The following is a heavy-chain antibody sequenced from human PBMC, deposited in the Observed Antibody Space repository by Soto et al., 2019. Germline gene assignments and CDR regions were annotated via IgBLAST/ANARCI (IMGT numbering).Heavy chain of an antibody. Sequence: SETLSLTCTVSGGSISSYYWSWIRQPPGKELEWIGYIYYSGSTNYNPSLKSRVTISVDTSKNQFSLKLSSVTAADTAVYYCARDLRPREWLGSPAAAFDIWGQGTMVTVSS. J-gene: IGHJ3*02. D-gene: IGHD5-12*01. V-gene: IGHV4-59*01. CDR1: GGSISSYY. CDR3: ARDLRPREWLGSPAAAFDI. CDR2: IYYSGST.